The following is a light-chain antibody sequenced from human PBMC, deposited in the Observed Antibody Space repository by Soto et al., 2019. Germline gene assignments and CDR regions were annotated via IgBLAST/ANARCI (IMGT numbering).Light chain of an antibody. CDR2: LNSDGSH. Sequence: QLVLTQSPSASASLGASVKLTCTLSSGHSSYAIAWHQQQPEKGPRYLMKLNSDGSHSKGGGIPDRFSGSSSGAERYLTISSLQSEDEADYYCQTWGTGSGVFGAGTKLTVL. CDR3: QTWGTGSGV. CDR1: SGHSSYA. J-gene: IGLJ3*02. V-gene: IGLV4-69*01.